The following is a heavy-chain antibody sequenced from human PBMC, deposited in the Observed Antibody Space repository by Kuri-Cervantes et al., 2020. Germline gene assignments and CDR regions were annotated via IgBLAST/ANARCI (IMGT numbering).Heavy chain of an antibody. D-gene: IGHD6-19*01. V-gene: IGHV3-23*01. CDR2: INDSGDRT. CDR3: ARDQWLDPYCYYGMDV. J-gene: IGHJ6*02. Sequence: GESLKISCAASGFTLRSYAMIWVRQAPGKGLEWVSGINDSGDRTHYADSVKGRFTISRDNSKNTLYLQMNSLRAEDTAVYYCARDQWLDPYCYYGMDVWGQGTTVTVSS. CDR1: GFTLRSYA.